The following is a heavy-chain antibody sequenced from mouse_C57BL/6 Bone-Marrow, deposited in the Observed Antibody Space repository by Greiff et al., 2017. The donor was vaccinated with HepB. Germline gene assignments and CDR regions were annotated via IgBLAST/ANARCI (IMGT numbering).Heavy chain of an antibody. Sequence: EVMLVESGEGLVKPGGSLKLSCAASGFTFSSYAMSWVRQTPEKRLEWVAYISSGGDYIYYADTVKGRFTISRDNARNTLYLQMSSLKSEDTAMYYCTILGLRRGYYAMDYWGQGTSVTVSS. J-gene: IGHJ4*01. CDR2: ISSGGDYI. CDR1: GFTFSSYA. V-gene: IGHV5-9-1*02. D-gene: IGHD2-4*01. CDR3: TILGLRRGYYAMDY.